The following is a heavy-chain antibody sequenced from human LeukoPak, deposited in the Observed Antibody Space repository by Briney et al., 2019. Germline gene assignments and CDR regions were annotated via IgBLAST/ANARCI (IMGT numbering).Heavy chain of an antibody. D-gene: IGHD1-1*01. V-gene: IGHV3-9*01. J-gene: IGHJ4*02. CDR1: GFAFDDYT. CDR2: ITWNSGGI. Sequence: QPGGSLRLSCAASGFAFDDYTMHWVRQVPGKGLEWVSAITWNSGGIGYADSVRGRFTIARDNAKDTLYLQMNSLRAEDTAVYYCVKLRTGTATNFDYWGQGTLVTVSS. CDR3: VKLRTGTATNFDY.